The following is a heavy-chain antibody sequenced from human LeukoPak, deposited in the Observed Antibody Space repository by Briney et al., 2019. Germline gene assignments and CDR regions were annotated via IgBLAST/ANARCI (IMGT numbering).Heavy chain of an antibody. V-gene: IGHV1-46*01. J-gene: IGHJ4*02. CDR2: INPSGGTT. CDR1: GYTFSTYY. Sequence: EASVKVSCKASGYTFSTYYIHWVRQAPGQGLEWVGVINPSGGTTTYAQKFQGRVTMTRDTSTSTVYMELSSLRIEDTAVYYCSRDLGGIYNDYWGQGTMVTVSS. CDR3: SRDLGGIYNDY. D-gene: IGHD1-26*01.